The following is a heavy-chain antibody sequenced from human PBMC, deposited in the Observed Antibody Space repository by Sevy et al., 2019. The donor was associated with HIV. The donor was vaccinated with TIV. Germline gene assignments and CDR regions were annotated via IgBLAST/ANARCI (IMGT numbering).Heavy chain of an antibody. Sequence: GGSLRLSCAASGFTFDDYAMHWVRQAPGKGLEWVSGISWNSGSIGYADSVKGRFTISRANAKNSLYLQMNSLRAEDTALYYCAKDLGSSKGDRYYYYGMDVWGQGTTVTVSS. CDR2: ISWNSGSI. CDR1: GFTFDDYA. V-gene: IGHV3-9*01. J-gene: IGHJ6*02. CDR3: AKDLGSSKGDRYYYYGMDV. D-gene: IGHD6-6*01.